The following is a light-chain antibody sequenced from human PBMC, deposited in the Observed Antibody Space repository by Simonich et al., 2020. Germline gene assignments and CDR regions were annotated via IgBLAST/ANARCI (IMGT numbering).Light chain of an antibody. CDR3: SSYTSSTWGV. Sequence: QSALTQPASVSGSPGQSITISCTGTRSAVGGYNYVSWYQQHPGKAPKLMIDDVSNRPSGVSNRFSGSKSGNTASLTISGLQAEDEADYYCSSYTSSTWGVFGGGTKLTVL. V-gene: IGLV2-14*03. CDR1: RSAVGGYNY. J-gene: IGLJ3*02. CDR2: DVS.